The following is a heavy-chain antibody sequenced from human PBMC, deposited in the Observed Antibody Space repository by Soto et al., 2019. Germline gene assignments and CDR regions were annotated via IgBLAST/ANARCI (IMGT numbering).Heavy chain of an antibody. Sequence: ASETLSLTCTVSGGSISSGGYYWSWIRQHPGKGLEWIGYIHYSGSTYYNPSLKSRVTISVDTSKNQFSLKLSSVTAADTAVYYCAREGSSIGMDVWGQGTTVTVSS. D-gene: IGHD6-6*01. J-gene: IGHJ6*02. CDR1: GGSISSGGYY. CDR2: IHYSGST. V-gene: IGHV4-31*03. CDR3: AREGSSIGMDV.